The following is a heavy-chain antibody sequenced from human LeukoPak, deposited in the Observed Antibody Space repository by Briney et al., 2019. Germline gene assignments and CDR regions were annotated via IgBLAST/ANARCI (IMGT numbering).Heavy chain of an antibody. CDR3: ARSELGYYDFWSGYYYYYYMDV. CDR1: GYTFTSYG. V-gene: IGHV1-18*01. CDR2: ISAYNGNT. Sequence: ASVKVSCKASGYTFTSYGISWVRQAPGQGLEWMGWISAYNGNTNYAQKLQGRVTMTTDTSTSTAYMELRSLRSDDTAVYYCARSELGYYDFWSGYYYYYYMDVWGKGTTVTVSS. D-gene: IGHD3-3*01. J-gene: IGHJ6*03.